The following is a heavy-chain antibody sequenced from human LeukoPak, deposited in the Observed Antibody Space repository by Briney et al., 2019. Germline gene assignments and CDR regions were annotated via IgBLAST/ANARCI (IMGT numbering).Heavy chain of an antibody. D-gene: IGHD3-10*01. J-gene: IGHJ5*01. CDR1: GITFSAYS. CDR3: AREPVYFGGSGGSNWLDS. Sequence: GGSLRLSCKASGITFSAYSMTWVRQAPGMGLDWVANINQLRSEISYGDSAKGRFSISRDDAKDSLYMQMNSLGVEDTAIYYCAREPVYFGGSGGSNWLDSWGQGTLVTVSS. V-gene: IGHV3-7*01. CDR2: INQLRSEI.